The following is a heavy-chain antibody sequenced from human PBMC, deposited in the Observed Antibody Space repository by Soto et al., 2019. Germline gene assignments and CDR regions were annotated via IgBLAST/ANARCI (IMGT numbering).Heavy chain of an antibody. J-gene: IGHJ4*02. CDR1: GFTFSSYA. D-gene: IGHD1-26*01. CDR3: ARRGSGSYYDY. Sequence: EVQLLESGGGLVQPGGSLRLSCAASGFTFSSYAMRWVRQAPVKGLEWVSAISGSGGSTYYADSVKGRLTISRDNSKITLYLQMNSLRAEDTAVYYCARRGSGSYYDYWGQGTLVTVSS. CDR2: ISGSGGST. V-gene: IGHV3-23*01.